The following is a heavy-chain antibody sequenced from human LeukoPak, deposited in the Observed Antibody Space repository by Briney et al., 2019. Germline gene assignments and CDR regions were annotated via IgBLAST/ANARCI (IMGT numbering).Heavy chain of an antibody. D-gene: IGHD2-2*01. CDR3: ARGVLPAPNWFDP. CDR2: IYYSGST. J-gene: IGHJ5*02. V-gene: IGHV4-31*03. CDR1: GGSISSGGYY. Sequence: SETLSLTCTVSGGSISSGGYYCGWISQHPGKGLEWIGYIYYSGSTYYNPSLKSRFTLSVDTSKNQFSLKLTSVTAADTAVYYCARGVLPAPNWFDPWGQGTLVTVSS.